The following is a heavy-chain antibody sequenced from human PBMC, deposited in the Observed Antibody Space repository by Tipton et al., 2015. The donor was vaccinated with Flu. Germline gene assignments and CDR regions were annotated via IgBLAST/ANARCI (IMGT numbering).Heavy chain of an antibody. J-gene: IGHJ4*02. Sequence: TLSLTCTVSGGSTIMGSYYWTWIRQSAGKGLEWIGRIYTNENTNYKPSLKSRVTISIDTSKNQFSLKLSSVTAADTAVYYCARGRYCSRTSCYLDYWGQGTLVTVSS. CDR2: IYTNENT. D-gene: IGHD2-2*01. CDR3: ARGRYCSRTSCYLDY. CDR1: GGSTIMGSYY. V-gene: IGHV4-61*02.